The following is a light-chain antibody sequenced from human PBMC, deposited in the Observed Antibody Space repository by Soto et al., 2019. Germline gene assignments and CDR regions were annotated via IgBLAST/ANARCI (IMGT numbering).Light chain of an antibody. CDR2: AVS. CDR1: QGINNF. CDR3: QQINSLPIT. V-gene: IGKV1-9*01. Sequence: DIQLTQSPSFLSASVGDKVTITCRASQGINNFLAWYQQKPGKAPKLLIYAVSTLQSGVPSRFSGSGSGTEFTLTISSLQPEVSASYYCQQINSLPITFGQGTRLEIK. J-gene: IGKJ5*01.